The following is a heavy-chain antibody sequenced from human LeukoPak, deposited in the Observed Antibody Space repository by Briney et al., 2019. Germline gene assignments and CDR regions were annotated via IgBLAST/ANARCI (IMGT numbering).Heavy chain of an antibody. Sequence: SETLSLTCTVSGGSISSGGYYWSWIRQHPGKGLEWIGYIYYSGSTYYNPSLKSRVTISVDTSKNQFSLKLSSVTAADTAVYYCARYDREAWFDPWGQETLVTVSS. CDR1: GGSISSGGYY. V-gene: IGHV4-31*03. CDR2: IYYSGST. CDR3: ARYDREAWFDP. D-gene: IGHD3-16*01. J-gene: IGHJ5*02.